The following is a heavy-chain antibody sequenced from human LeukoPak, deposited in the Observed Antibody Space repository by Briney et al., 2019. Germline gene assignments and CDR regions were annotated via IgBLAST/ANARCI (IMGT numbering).Heavy chain of an antibody. Sequence: NPSETLSLTCAVHGGSFSGYYWSWIRQPPGKGLEWIGEINHSGSTNYNPPLKSRVTISVDTSKNQFSLKLSSVTAADTAVYYCASLSFWSGYHDAFDIWGQGTMVTVSS. V-gene: IGHV4-34*01. CDR2: INHSGST. J-gene: IGHJ3*02. CDR3: ASLSFWSGYHDAFDI. CDR1: GGSFSGYY. D-gene: IGHD3-3*01.